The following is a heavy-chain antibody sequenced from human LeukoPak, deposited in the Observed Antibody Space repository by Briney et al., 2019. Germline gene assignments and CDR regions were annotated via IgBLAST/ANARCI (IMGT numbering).Heavy chain of an antibody. V-gene: IGHV4-34*01. CDR3: ARIRDYYGSGSYYNVHPYYFDY. CDR1: GGSFSGYY. CDR2: INHSGST. J-gene: IGHJ4*02. Sequence: SETLSLTCAVYGGSFSGYYWSWIRQPPGKGLEWIGEINHSGSTNYNPSLKNRVTISVDTSKNQFSLKLSSVTAADTAVYYCARIRDYYGSGSYYNVHPYYFDYWSQGTLVTVSS. D-gene: IGHD3-10*01.